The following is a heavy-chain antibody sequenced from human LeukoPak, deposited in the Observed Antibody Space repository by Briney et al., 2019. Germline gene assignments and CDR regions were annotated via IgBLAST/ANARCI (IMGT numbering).Heavy chain of an antibody. J-gene: IGHJ3*02. V-gene: IGHV6-1*01. CDR2: TYYRSKWYN. D-gene: IGHD6-19*01. Sequence: SPTLSLTFAISGDSVSSNSAAWNWIRQSPARGLEWLGRTYYRSKWYNDYAVSVKSRITINPDTSKNQFSLQLNSVTPEDTAVYYCARGGQWLVLRAFDIWGQGTMVTVSS. CDR1: GDSVSSNSAA. CDR3: ARGGQWLVLRAFDI.